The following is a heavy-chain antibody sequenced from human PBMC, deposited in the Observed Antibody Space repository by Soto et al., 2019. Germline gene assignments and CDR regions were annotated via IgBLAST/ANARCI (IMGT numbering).Heavy chain of an antibody. Sequence: QVQLVQSGAEVKNPGASVKDSCKASGYTFTRYGIAWARQAPGQGLEWMGWINTYNGNTNYAQNVQGRVTLTTDTSTNTAYMELRSLRSNDTAIYYCAMVDVYVTPSPQDVWGQGTTVIVSS. CDR2: INTYNGNT. J-gene: IGHJ6*02. D-gene: IGHD3-16*01. CDR3: AMVDVYVTPSPQDV. CDR1: GYTFTRYG. V-gene: IGHV1-18*01.